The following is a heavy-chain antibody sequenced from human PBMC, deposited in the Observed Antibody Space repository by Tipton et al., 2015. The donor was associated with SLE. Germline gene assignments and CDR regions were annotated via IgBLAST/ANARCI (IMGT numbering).Heavy chain of an antibody. CDR3: ARGRSPAPFDY. CDR1: GFTFSSYS. CDR2: ISSSSSYI. Sequence: GSLRLSCAASGFTFSSYSMNWVRQAPGKGLEWVSSISSSSSYIYYADSVKGRFTISRDNAKNSLYLQMNSLRAEDTAVYYCARGRSPAPFDYWGQGTLVTVSS. V-gene: IGHV3-21*01. D-gene: IGHD2-2*01. J-gene: IGHJ4*02.